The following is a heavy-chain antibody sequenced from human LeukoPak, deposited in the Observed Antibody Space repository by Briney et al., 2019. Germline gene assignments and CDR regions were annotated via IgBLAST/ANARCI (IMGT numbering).Heavy chain of an antibody. V-gene: IGHV3-11*01. J-gene: IGHJ4*02. CDR2: ISGSGSTK. CDR1: GFTFSDYY. D-gene: IGHD3-10*01. Sequence: GGSLRLSCAASGFTFSDYYMSWIRQAPGKGLEWVSYISGSGSTKHYADSVKGRFTISRDNAKNSLYLQMNSLRAEDTAVYYCAPKLYYFDHWGQGTLVTVSS. CDR3: APKLYYFDH.